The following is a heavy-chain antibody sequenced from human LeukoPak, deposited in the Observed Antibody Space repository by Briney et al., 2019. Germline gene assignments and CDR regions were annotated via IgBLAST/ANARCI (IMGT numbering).Heavy chain of an antibody. CDR3: ARDYYDSSGYYPFDY. D-gene: IGHD3-22*01. CDR1: GFTFSGYV. Sequence: GGSLRLSCAASGFTFSGYVMNWVRQAPGKGLEWVSSISSSSSYIYYADSVKGRFTISRDNAKNSLYLQMNSLRAEDTAVYYCARDYYDSSGYYPFDYWGQGTLVTVSS. J-gene: IGHJ4*02. CDR2: ISSSSSYI. V-gene: IGHV3-21*01.